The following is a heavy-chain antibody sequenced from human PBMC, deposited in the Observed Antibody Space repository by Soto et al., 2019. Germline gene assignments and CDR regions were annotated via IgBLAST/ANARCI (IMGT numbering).Heavy chain of an antibody. Sequence: SVKVSCKTSGGTFSSYAISWVRQAPGQGLEWMGGIIPIFGTANYAQKFQGRVTITADESTSTAYMELSSLRSEDTAVYYCERDLEMATISADHAFDIWGQGTMVTVSS. CDR2: IIPIFGTA. CDR1: GGTFSSYA. J-gene: IGHJ3*02. D-gene: IGHD5-12*01. CDR3: ERDLEMATISADHAFDI. V-gene: IGHV1-69*13.